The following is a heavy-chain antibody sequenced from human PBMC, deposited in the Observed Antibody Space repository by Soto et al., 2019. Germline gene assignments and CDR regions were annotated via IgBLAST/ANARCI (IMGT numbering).Heavy chain of an antibody. CDR3: ARLGLYYAGYFDS. Sequence: HPGGSLRLSCAASGFTFSSYWMSWVRQAPGKGLEWVANIKQDGSEKYYVDSVKGRFTISRDNAKNSLYRQMNSLRAEDTAVYYCARLGLYYAGYFDSWGQGTLVTVSS. CDR1: GFTFSSYW. V-gene: IGHV3-7*05. CDR2: IKQDGSEK. D-gene: IGHD3-10*01. J-gene: IGHJ4*02.